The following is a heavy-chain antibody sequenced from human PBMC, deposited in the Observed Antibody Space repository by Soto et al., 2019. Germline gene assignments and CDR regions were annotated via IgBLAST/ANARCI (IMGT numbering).Heavy chain of an antibody. CDR1: GGSFSTYT. CDR2: IIPILGIR. CDR3: ARDVGD. D-gene: IGHD1-26*01. J-gene: IGHJ4*02. V-gene: IGHV1-69*08. Sequence: QLQLVQSGAEVKKPGSSVKVSCKASGGSFSTYTITWARQAPGQGLEWMGRIIPILGIRDYAQKFQARVTITADKSTSTAYMELSSLTSEDTAVYYCARDVGDLGQGTLVTVSS.